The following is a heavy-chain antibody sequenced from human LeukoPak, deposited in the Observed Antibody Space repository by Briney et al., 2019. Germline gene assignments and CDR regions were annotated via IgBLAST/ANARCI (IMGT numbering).Heavy chain of an antibody. CDR1: GFTFDDYA. V-gene: IGHV3-23*01. CDR2: ISGSGGST. D-gene: IGHD1-1*01. J-gene: IGHJ4*02. CDR3: AKGTGTTPPGYFDY. Sequence: GRSLRLSCAASGFTFDDYAMSWVRQAPGKGLEWVSAISGSGGSTYYADSVKGRFTISRDNSKNMLYLQMNSLRAEDTAVYYCAKGTGTTPPGYFDYWGQGTLVTVSS.